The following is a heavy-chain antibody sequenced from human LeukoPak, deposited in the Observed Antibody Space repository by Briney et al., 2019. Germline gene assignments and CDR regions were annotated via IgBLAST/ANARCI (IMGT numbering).Heavy chain of an antibody. CDR2: IYYSGNT. D-gene: IGHD3-3*01. CDR1: GDSISSYY. CDR3: ARGLASGYPPVPFDS. Sequence: PSETLSLTCTVSGDSISSYYWSWIRQPPGKGLEWIGYIYYSGNTNYNPSLKSRVSISADTSKVQFSLTLSSVTAADTAVYFCARGLASGYPPVPFDSWGQGTLVTVSS. J-gene: IGHJ4*02. V-gene: IGHV4-59*12.